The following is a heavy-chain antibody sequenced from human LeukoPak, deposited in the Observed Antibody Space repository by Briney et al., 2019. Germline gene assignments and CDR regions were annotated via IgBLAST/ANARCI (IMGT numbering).Heavy chain of an antibody. CDR1: GFTFSSYS. J-gene: IGHJ5*02. D-gene: IGHD3-10*01. CDR2: ISSSSSYI. V-gene: IGHV3-21*04. Sequence: GGSLRLSCAASGFTFSSYSMNWVRQAPGKGLEWVSSISSSSSYIYYADSVKGRSTISRDDAKNSLSLQVNSLRAEDTAVYYCARSRVMVRGVIITNWFDPWGQGTLVTVSS. CDR3: ARSRVMVRGVIITNWFDP.